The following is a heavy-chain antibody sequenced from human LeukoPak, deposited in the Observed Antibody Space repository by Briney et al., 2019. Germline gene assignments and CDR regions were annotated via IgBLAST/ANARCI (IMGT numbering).Heavy chain of an antibody. CDR1: GFTFSTSW. J-gene: IGHJ4*02. V-gene: IGHV3-7*01. D-gene: IGHD5-24*01. CDR3: ARDGYRDRYFDY. Sequence: SGGSLRLSCAASGFTFSTSWMSWVRQAPGKGLEWVAHIKQDENEKHYVDSVKGRFTISRDNAKNSLYLQTNSLGAEDTAVYYCARDGYRDRYFDYWGQGTLVTVSS. CDR2: IKQDENEK.